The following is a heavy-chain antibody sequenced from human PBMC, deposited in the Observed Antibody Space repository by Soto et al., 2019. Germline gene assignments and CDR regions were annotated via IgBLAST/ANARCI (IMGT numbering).Heavy chain of an antibody. D-gene: IGHD3-10*01. CDR2: ITQSGSP. Sequence: QVQLQQWGAGLLNPSETLSLRCAVHGGSFSGYYWSWLRQPPGKGLEWIGEITQSGSPTYNPSLGTRATTSIETSENQSSLRLTSLTAADTSVYYCARGRITMIRGGYFDFWGQGTLVNVSS. J-gene: IGHJ4*02. CDR3: ARGRITMIRGGYFDF. V-gene: IGHV4-34*02. CDR1: GGSFSGYY.